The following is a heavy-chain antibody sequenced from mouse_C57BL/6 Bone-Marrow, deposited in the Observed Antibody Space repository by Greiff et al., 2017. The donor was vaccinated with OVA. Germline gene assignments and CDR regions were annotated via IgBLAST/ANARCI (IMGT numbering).Heavy chain of an antibody. CDR2: ISSGGDYI. D-gene: IGHD1-1*01. V-gene: IGHV5-9-1*02. CDR1: GFTFSSYA. Sequence: EVKLVESGEGLVKPGGSLKLSCAASGFTFSSYAMSWVRQTPEKRLEWVAYISSGGDYIYYADTVKGRFTISRDNARNTLYLQMSSLKSEDTAMYYCTRDFITKVVATGYFDVWGTGTTVTVSS. J-gene: IGHJ1*03. CDR3: TRDFITKVVATGYFDV.